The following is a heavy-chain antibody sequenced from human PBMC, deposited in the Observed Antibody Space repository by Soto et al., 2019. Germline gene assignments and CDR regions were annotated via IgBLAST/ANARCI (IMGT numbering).Heavy chain of an antibody. CDR3: ARGNGYSSSWYGEFFDY. CDR2: IYYSGST. J-gene: IGHJ4*02. V-gene: IGHV4-59*01. D-gene: IGHD6-13*01. Sequence: SETLSLTCTVSGGSISSYYWSWIRQPPGKGPEWIGYIYYSGSTNYNPSLKSRVTISVDTSKNQFSLKLSSVTAADTAVYYCARGNGYSSSWYGEFFDYWGQGTLVTVPS. CDR1: GGSISSYY.